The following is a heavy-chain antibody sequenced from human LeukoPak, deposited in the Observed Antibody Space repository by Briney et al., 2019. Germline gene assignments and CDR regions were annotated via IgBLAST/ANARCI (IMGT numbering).Heavy chain of an antibody. J-gene: IGHJ4*02. CDR2: INHSGGT. CDR3: ARVPRGDSSSYKGVY. D-gene: IGHD3-22*01. CDR1: GGSFSGYY. V-gene: IGHV4-34*01. Sequence: SETLSLTCAVDGGSFSGYYWTWIRQPPGKGLEWIVEINHSGGTNYNPSLKSRATISVDTCKNQFSLKLSSVTAADTAVYYCARVPRGDSSSYKGVYWGQGTLVTVSS.